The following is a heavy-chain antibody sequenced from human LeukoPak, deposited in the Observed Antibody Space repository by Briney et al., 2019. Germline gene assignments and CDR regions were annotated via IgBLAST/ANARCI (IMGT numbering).Heavy chain of an antibody. D-gene: IGHD2-21*02. V-gene: IGHV3-48*03. CDR2: ISSSGATI. CDR3: ARERNCGADCYPDY. Sequence: GGSLRLPCAASGFTFSSYEMNWVRQAPGKGLEWVSYISSSGATIYYADSVKGRFTISRDNARNSLYLQMNSLRAEDTAVYYCARERNCGADCYPDYWGQGTLVTVSS. J-gene: IGHJ4*02. CDR1: GFTFSSYE.